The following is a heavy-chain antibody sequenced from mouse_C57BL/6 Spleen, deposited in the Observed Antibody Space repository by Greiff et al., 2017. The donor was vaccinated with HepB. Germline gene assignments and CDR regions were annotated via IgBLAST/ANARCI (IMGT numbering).Heavy chain of an antibody. J-gene: IGHJ2*01. CDR2: IDPETGGT. CDR3: TGTLYYGSSSDFDY. V-gene: IGHV1-15*01. Sequence: QVQLQQSGAELVRPGASVTLSCKASGYTFTDYEMHWVKQTPVHGLEWIGAIDPETGGTAYNQKFKGKAILTADKSSSTAYMELRSLTSEDSAVYYCTGTLYYGSSSDFDYWGQGTTLTVAS. D-gene: IGHD1-1*01. CDR1: GYTFTDYE.